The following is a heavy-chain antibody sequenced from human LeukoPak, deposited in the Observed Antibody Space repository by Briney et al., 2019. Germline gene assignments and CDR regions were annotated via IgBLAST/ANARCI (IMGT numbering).Heavy chain of an antibody. CDR1: GFTFSSYA. CDR3: AKSSDYYESSGSIDY. J-gene: IGHJ4*02. CDR2: ISGSGGST. D-gene: IGHD3-22*01. Sequence: GGSLRLSCAASGFTFSSYAMSWVRQAPGKGLEWVSAISGSGGSTYYADSVKGRFTISRDNSKNTLYLQMNSLRAEDTAVYYCAKSSDYYESSGSIDYWGQGTLVTVPS. V-gene: IGHV3-23*01.